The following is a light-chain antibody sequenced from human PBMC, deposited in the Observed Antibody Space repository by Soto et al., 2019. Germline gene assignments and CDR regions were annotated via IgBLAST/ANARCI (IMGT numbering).Light chain of an antibody. CDR2: GAS. V-gene: IGKV3-15*01. CDR3: QQYNEWPRT. Sequence: EIVMTQSPATLSVSPGERATLSCRASQSVRSNLAWYQQRPGQAPRLLIYGASTRATGIPARFSGSGSGAEFTLTINSLQSEDFAVYCCQQYNEWPRTFGQGTKVEIK. CDR1: QSVRSN. J-gene: IGKJ1*01.